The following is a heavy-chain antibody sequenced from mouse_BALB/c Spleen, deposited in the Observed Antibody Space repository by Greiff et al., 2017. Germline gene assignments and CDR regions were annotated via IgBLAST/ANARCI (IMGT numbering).Heavy chain of an antibody. V-gene: IGHV1-87*01. D-gene: IGHD1-1*01. CDR3: ARRDYYGSKGAMDY. Sequence: QVQLQQSGAELARPGASVKLSCKASGYTFTSYWMQWVKQRPGQGLEWIGAIYPGDGDTRYTQKFKGKATLTADKSSSTAYMQLSSLASEDSAVYFCARRDYYGSKGAMDYWGQGTSVTVSS. CDR1: GYTFTSYW. CDR2: IYPGDGDT. J-gene: IGHJ4*01.